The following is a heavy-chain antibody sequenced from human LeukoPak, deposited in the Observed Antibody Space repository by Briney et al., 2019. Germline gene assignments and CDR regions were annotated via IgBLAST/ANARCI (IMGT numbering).Heavy chain of an antibody. CDR1: GFTFSSHG. V-gene: IGHV3-30*18. CDR2: ISYDGTNK. J-gene: IGHJ4*02. CDR3: AKDLNYDFWSGLGN. Sequence: GSLRLSCAVSGFTFSSHGMHWVRQAPGKGLEWWAGISYDGTNKYYADSVKGRFTISRDNSKNTLYLQMNSLRAEDTAVYYCAKDLNYDFWSGLGNWGQGTQVTVSS. D-gene: IGHD3-3*01.